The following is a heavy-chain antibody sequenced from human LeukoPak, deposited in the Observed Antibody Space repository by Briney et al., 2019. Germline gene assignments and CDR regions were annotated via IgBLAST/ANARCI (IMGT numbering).Heavy chain of an antibody. CDR2: INHSGST. D-gene: IGHD3-10*01. CDR1: GGPFSGYY. V-gene: IGHV4-34*01. Sequence: SETLSLTCAVYGGPFSGYYWSWIRQPPGKGLEWIGEINHSGSTNYNPSLKSRVTISVDTSKNQFSLKLSSVTAADTAVYYCARYYGSGSFDLIYYFDYWGQGTLVTVSS. J-gene: IGHJ4*02. CDR3: ARYYGSGSFDLIYYFDY.